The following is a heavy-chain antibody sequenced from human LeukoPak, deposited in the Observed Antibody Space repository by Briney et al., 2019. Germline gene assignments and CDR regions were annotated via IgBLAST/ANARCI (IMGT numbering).Heavy chain of an antibody. V-gene: IGHV4-59*01. D-gene: IGHD6-13*01. Sequence: PSETLSLTCTVSGGSISSYYWSWIRQPPGKEVEWIGYIYYSGSTNYNPSLKSRVTISVDTSKNQFSLKLSSVTAADTAVYYCARASIAAAGSPGAFDIWGQGTMVTVSS. CDR3: ARASIAAAGSPGAFDI. CDR1: GGSISSYY. CDR2: IYYSGST. J-gene: IGHJ3*02.